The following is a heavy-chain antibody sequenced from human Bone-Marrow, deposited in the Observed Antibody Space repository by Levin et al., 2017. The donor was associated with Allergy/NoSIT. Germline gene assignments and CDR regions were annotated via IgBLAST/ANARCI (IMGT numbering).Heavy chain of an antibody. D-gene: IGHD5-24*01. J-gene: IGHJ4*02. CDR1: GFILSNYD. V-gene: IGHV3-23*01. CDR2: TSGGGGSP. CDR3: AKEKWLQFGAPVDY. Sequence: GESLKISCIVSGFILSNYDITWVRQAPGKGLEWVSATSGGGGSPYYADSVKGRFTTTGDKSRNTVYLQMNDLRVEDTAIYYCAKEKWLQFGAPVDYWGQGTLVTVSS.